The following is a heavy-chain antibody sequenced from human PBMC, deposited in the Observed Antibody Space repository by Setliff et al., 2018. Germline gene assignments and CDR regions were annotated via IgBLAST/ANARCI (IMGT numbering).Heavy chain of an antibody. CDR3: ARIAYGSGSYYLDY. D-gene: IGHD3-10*01. Sequence: ETLSLTCSVSGASISSYYWSWIRQPPGKGLEWIGYIYTSGTTKYNPSLKSRVTISIDTSKSQFSLNLSSVTAADTAVYYCARIAYGSGSYYLDYWGQGTLVTVS. CDR1: GASISSYY. CDR2: IYTSGTT. J-gene: IGHJ4*02. V-gene: IGHV4-4*08.